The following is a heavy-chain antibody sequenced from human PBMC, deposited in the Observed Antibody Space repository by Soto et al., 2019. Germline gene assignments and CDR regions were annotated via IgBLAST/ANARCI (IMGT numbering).Heavy chain of an antibody. V-gene: IGHV4-59*01. CDR1: GGSISSYY. D-gene: IGHD3-3*01. Sequence: SSETLSLTCTVSGGSISSYYWSWIRQPPGKGLEWIGYIYYSGSTNYNPSLKSRVTISVDTSKNQFSLKLSSVTAADTAVYYCARGVYYDFWSGYYRGGYFDYWGQGTLVTVSS. CDR3: ARGVYYDFWSGYYRGGYFDY. J-gene: IGHJ4*02. CDR2: IYYSGST.